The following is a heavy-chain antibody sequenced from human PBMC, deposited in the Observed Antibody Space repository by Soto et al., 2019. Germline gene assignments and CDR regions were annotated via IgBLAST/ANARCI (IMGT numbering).Heavy chain of an antibody. D-gene: IGHD6-19*01. Sequence: GSLRLSCAASGFTFSSYAMSCVRQAPGKGLEWVSAISGSGGSTYYADSVKGRFTISRDNSKNTLYLQMNSLRAEDTAVYYCAKHDGIAVAGHYGMDVWGQGTTVTVSS. CDR3: AKHDGIAVAGHYGMDV. V-gene: IGHV3-23*01. CDR1: GFTFSSYA. J-gene: IGHJ6*02. CDR2: ISGSGGST.